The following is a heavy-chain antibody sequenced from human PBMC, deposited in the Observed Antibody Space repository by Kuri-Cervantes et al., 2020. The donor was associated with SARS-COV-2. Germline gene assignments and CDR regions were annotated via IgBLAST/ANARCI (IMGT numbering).Heavy chain of an antibody. Sequence: GGSLRLSCAASGFTFSSYSMNWVRQAPGKGLEWVGFIRSKAYGGTTEYAASVKGRFTISRDDSKSIAYLQMNSLKTEDTAVYYCTGNDFWSGYSYSWGQGTLVTVSS. CDR3: TGNDFWSGYSYS. CDR1: GFTFSSYS. V-gene: IGHV3-49*04. D-gene: IGHD3-3*01. J-gene: IGHJ4*02. CDR2: IRSKAYGGTT.